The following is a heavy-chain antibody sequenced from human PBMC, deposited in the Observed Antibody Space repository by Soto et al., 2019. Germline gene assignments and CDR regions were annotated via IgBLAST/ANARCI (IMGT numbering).Heavy chain of an antibody. J-gene: IGHJ5*02. D-gene: IGHD1-26*01. Sequence: GASVKVSFKASGYTFSDYYVHWVREAPGQGLEWMGWINPSSGGTIYTQRFQGRVTMTRDTSISTVYMELSRLTSDDTAVYYCARGMGVIGAPGYTWFDPWGQGALVTVSS. CDR2: INPSSGGT. CDR3: ARGMGVIGAPGYTWFDP. CDR1: GYTFSDYY. V-gene: IGHV1-2*02.